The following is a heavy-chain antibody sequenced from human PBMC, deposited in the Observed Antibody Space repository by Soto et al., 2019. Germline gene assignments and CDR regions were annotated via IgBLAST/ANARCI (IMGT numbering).Heavy chain of an antibody. CDR1: GYPFTSND. D-gene: IGHD2-2*01. CDR3: ARDSTSPDY. V-gene: IGHV1-8*01. J-gene: IGHJ4*02. Sequence: QVQLVQSGAEVKKPGASVKVSCQASGYPFTSNDITWVRQAPGQGLEWMGWMNPNSGDTGYAQKCQGRVNMTRNTSISTAYMELSSLTSEDTAVYYCARDSTSPDYWGQGTLVTVSS. CDR2: MNPNSGDT.